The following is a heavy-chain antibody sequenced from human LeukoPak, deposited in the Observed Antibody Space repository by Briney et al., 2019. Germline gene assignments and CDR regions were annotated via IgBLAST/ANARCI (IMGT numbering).Heavy chain of an antibody. CDR3: ARDPSQPISYYYYGMDV. CDR2: INPSGGST. J-gene: IGHJ6*02. CDR1: GYTFTSYY. V-gene: IGHV1-46*01. Sequence: ASVKVSCKASGYTFTSYYMHWVRQAPGQGLEWMGIINPSGGSTSYAQKFQGRVTMTRDTSTSTVYMELSGLRPEDTAVYYCARDPSQPISYYYYGMDVWGQGTTVTVSS. D-gene: IGHD3-3*02.